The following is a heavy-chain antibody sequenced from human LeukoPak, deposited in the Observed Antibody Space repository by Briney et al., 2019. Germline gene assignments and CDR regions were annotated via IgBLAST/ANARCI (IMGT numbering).Heavy chain of an antibody. CDR2: INPNSGGT. Sequence: GASVKVSCKASGYTFTSYYMHWVRQAPGQGLEWMGWINPNSGGTNYAQKFQGRVTMTRDTSISTAYMELSRLRSDDTAVYYCARVVGYGNWFDPWGQGTLVTVSS. V-gene: IGHV1-2*02. CDR1: GYTFTSYY. D-gene: IGHD2-8*02. J-gene: IGHJ5*02. CDR3: ARVVGYGNWFDP.